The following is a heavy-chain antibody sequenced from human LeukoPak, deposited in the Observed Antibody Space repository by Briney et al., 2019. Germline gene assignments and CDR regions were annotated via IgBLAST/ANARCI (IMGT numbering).Heavy chain of an antibody. D-gene: IGHD5-24*01. V-gene: IGHV3-64*01. J-gene: IGHJ2*01. CDR1: GFTFSNYP. Sequence: SGGSLRLSCSASGFTFSNYPMRWVRQAPGKGLEYVSGISGNGGNTYYANSVKGRFTISRDNSKHTLYLQMGSLRAEDMAVYYCARSKRWLEHYWYFDLWGRGTLVTVSS. CDR2: ISGNGGNT. CDR3: ARSKRWLEHYWYFDL.